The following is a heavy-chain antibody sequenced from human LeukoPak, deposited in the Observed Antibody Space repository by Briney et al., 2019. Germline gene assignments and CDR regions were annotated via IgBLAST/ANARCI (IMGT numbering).Heavy chain of an antibody. CDR2: ISYDGSNK. CDR1: GFTFSSYG. V-gene: IGHV3-30*18. CDR3: AKDPSGSAEASYFDY. D-gene: IGHD1-26*01. J-gene: IGHJ4*02. Sequence: GGSLRLSCAASGFTFSSYGMHWVRQAPGKGLEWVAVISYDGSNKYYADSVKGRFTISRDNSKNTLYLQMNSLRAEDTAMYYCAKDPSGSAEASYFDYWGQGTLVTVSS.